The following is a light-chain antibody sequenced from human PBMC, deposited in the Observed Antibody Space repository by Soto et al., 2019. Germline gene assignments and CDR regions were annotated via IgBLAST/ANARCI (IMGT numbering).Light chain of an antibody. V-gene: IGLV2-23*02. Sequence: QSALAQPASVSGSPGQSITISCAGTGSDVGAYNLVSWYQQHPGKAPKLIIREVNTRPSGISNRFSGSKSGDTASLTISGLQAEDEADYFCCSYAGTVAYVFGTGTKVTVL. CDR3: CSYAGTVAYV. CDR1: GSDVGAYNL. J-gene: IGLJ1*01. CDR2: EVN.